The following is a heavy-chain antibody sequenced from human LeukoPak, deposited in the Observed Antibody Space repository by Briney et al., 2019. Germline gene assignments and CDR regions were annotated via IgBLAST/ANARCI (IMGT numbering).Heavy chain of an antibody. J-gene: IGHJ6*03. V-gene: IGHV3-48*01. D-gene: IGHD3-3*01. Sequence: GGSLRLSCAASGFTFSIYSMNWVRQAPGKGLEWVSYVSNSSSTIYYADSVKGRFTISRDSAKNSLYLQMNSLRAEDTAVYYCARGVRRFLEWVSMDVWGKGTTVTVSS. CDR1: GFTFSIYS. CDR2: VSNSSSTI. CDR3: ARGVRRFLEWVSMDV.